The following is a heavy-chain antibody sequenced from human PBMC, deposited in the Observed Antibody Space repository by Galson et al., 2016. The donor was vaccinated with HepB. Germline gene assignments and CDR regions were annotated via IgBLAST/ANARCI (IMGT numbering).Heavy chain of an antibody. D-gene: IGHD2-15*01. CDR1: EYTLTELS. J-gene: IGHJ6*02. CDR3: ATTYGAGLVVVDYHYYGMDV. Sequence: SCKVSEYTLTELSIYWVRQAPGKGLEWMGGFDREDGETIYAQKFQGRVTMTEDTSTDTAYMELSSLRSEDTAVYYCATTYGAGLVVVDYHYYGMDVWGQGTTVTVSS. V-gene: IGHV1-24*01. CDR2: FDREDGET.